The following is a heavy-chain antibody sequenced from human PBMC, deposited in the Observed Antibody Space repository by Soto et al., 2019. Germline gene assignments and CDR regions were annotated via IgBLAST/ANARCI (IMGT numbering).Heavy chain of an antibody. CDR3: ARGRVAAAGRKYYYYGMEV. D-gene: IGHD6-13*01. Sequence: SETLSLTCTVSGGSISSGVYYWSWIRQHPGKALDWIGYIYYSRSTYYNPSLKSRVTISVDTSKNQFSLQLSSVTAEDTAGSYCARGRVAAAGRKYYYYGMEVWGQGTTVTVS. CDR2: IYYSRST. J-gene: IGHJ6*02. V-gene: IGHV4-31*03. CDR1: GGSISSGVYY.